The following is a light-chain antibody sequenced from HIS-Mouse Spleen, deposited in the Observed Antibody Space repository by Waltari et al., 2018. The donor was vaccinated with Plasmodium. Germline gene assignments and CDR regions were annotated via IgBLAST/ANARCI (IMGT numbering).Light chain of an antibody. CDR3: QAWDSSTWV. CDR1: KLGDKY. CDR2: QDS. Sequence: SYELTQPPSVSVSPGQTASITCSGAKLGDKYACWYQQKPGQSPVLVIYQDSKRPQGIPERFSGSNSGNTATLTISGTQAMDEADYYCQAWDSSTWVFGGGTKLTVL. J-gene: IGLJ3*02. V-gene: IGLV3-1*01.